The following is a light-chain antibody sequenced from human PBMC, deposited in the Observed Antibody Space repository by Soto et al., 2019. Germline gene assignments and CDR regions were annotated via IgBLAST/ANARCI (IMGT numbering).Light chain of an antibody. CDR1: QSVNSN. CDR3: QQYSVWPLT. CDR2: GAS. J-gene: IGKJ4*01. V-gene: IGKV3-15*01. Sequence: ETVMTQSPATLSVSPGERATLSCRASQSVNSNLAWYQQKLGQAPRVLIFGASTRATGIPDRFSGSGSGTDFTLTISRLEPEDFAVYYCQQYSVWPLTFGGGTKVDIK.